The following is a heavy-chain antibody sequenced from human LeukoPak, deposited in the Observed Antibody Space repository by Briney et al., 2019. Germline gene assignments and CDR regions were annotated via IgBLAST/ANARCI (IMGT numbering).Heavy chain of an antibody. CDR2: INHTGSS. J-gene: IGHJ4*02. CDR3: ARERDDTGQFDY. CDR1: GGSFSGYY. D-gene: IGHD1-1*01. V-gene: IGHV4-34*01. Sequence: SATLSFTCAVYGGSFSGYYWSWIRQPQGKGLEWFGDINHTGSSNYNPSLKSRVTISVDTSKKQFSLKLSSVTAADAAVYYCARERDDTGQFDYWGLGTLVTVSS.